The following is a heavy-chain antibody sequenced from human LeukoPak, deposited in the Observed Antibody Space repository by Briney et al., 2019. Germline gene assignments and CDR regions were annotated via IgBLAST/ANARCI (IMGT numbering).Heavy chain of an antibody. J-gene: IGHJ5*02. Sequence: GASVKVSCKASGGTFSSYAISWVRQAPGQGLEWMGGIIPIFGTANYAQKFQGRVTITADKPTSTAYMELSSLRSEDTAVYYCARAACGGDCYNWFDPWGQGTLVTVSS. CDR2: IIPIFGTA. CDR3: ARAACGGDCYNWFDP. CDR1: GGTFSSYA. D-gene: IGHD2-21*02. V-gene: IGHV1-69*06.